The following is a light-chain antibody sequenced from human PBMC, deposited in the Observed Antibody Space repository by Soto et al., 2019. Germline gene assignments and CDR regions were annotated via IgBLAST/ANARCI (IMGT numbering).Light chain of an antibody. CDR2: ENN. CDR3: QSYDSSLSGYV. J-gene: IGLJ1*01. Sequence: QSVLTQPPSVSEAPGQRVTISCTGSSSNIGAGYEAHWYQQVPGTAPKLLIYENNNRPSEVPDRFSGSKSGTSASLAITGLQAEDEAEYYCQSYDSSLSGYVFGTGTKLTFL. CDR1: SSNIGAGYE. V-gene: IGLV1-40*01.